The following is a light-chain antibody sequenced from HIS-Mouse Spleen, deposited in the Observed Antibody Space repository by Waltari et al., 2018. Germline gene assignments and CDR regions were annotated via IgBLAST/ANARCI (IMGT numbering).Light chain of an antibody. Sequence: AIRMTQSPSSFSASTGDRVPITCRASQGISSYLAWDQQKPGKAPKLLIYAASTLQSGVPSRFSGSGSGTDFTLTISCLQSEDFATYYCQQYYSYPRTFGQGTKVEIK. CDR1: QGISSY. CDR2: AAS. V-gene: IGKV1-8*01. J-gene: IGKJ1*01. CDR3: QQYYSYPRT.